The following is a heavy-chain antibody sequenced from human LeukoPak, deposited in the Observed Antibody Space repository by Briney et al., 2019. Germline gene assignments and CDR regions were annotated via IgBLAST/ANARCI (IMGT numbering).Heavy chain of an antibody. J-gene: IGHJ6*03. V-gene: IGHV4-38-2*02. CDR2: IYRSGST. CDR1: NYSISNSLY. Sequence: SEPLPLTCSGSNYSISNSLYWGWLRQPPAKGLEWIGSIYRSGSTFYNPSLKSRVTISLDTSKNQFSLKLSSVTAADTAVYFCARGTYGYYMDVWGKGTTVTVSS. D-gene: IGHD4-17*01. CDR3: ARGTYGYYMDV.